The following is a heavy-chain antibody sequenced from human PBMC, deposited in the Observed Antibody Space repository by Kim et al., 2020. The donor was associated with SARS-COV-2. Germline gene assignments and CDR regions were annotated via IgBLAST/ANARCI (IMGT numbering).Heavy chain of an antibody. CDR3: ARGKRYGYHFDY. J-gene: IGHJ4*02. V-gene: IGHV3-53*01. Sequence: YYADSVKGRFTISRDNSKNTLYLQMNSLRAEDTAVYYCARGKRYGYHFDYWGQGTLVTVSS. D-gene: IGHD5-18*01.